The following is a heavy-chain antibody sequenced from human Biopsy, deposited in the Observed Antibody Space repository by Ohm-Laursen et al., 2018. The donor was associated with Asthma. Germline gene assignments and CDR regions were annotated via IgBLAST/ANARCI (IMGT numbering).Heavy chain of an antibody. D-gene: IGHD3-22*01. Sequence: SQTLSLTCTVSGGSINIGDYYWSWIRQHPVKGLEWIGYIYYSGTSYFNPSLKSRVSFSRDTSKSQFSLRLSSVTAADTAMYYCARIPRRSGSYFVDYWGQGTLVTVSS. CDR2: IYYSGTS. V-gene: IGHV4-31*03. CDR1: GGSINIGDYY. CDR3: ARIPRRSGSYFVDY. J-gene: IGHJ4*02.